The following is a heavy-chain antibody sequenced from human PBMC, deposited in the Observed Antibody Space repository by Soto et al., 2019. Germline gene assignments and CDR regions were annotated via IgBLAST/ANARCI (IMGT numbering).Heavy chain of an antibody. Sequence: EVQLVESGGGLVQPGGSLRLSCAASGFTFEDYAMHLVRQTPGKGLEWVSGITWNGVAMGYAASVQGRFTISRDDAQNSMCPRMHSLRPEDTALYNCAKSFVEIRPLYQYMDVWGKGTTVTVSS. J-gene: IGHJ6*03. CDR2: ITWNGVAM. D-gene: IGHD1-7*01. V-gene: IGHV3-9*01. CDR1: GFTFEDYA. CDR3: AKSFVEIRPLYQYMDV.